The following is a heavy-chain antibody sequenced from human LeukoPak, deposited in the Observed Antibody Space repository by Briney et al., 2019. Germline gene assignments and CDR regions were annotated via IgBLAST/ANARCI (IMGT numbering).Heavy chain of an antibody. J-gene: IGHJ3*02. CDR2: MNPNSGNT. D-gene: IGHD6-19*01. Sequence: ASVKVSCKASGYTFTSYDINWVRQATGQGLEWMGWMNPNSGNTGYAQKFQGRVTITRNTSISTAYMELSSLRSEDTAVYYCAREVDSSGTDAFDIWGQGTMVTVSS. V-gene: IGHV1-8*03. CDR3: AREVDSSGTDAFDI. CDR1: GYTFTSYD.